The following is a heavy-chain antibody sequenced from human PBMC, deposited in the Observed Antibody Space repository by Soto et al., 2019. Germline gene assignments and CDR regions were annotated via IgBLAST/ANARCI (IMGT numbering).Heavy chain of an antibody. CDR2: IRGSGGNT. Sequence: GGSLRLPCAASGFTFASSDMHWVRQAQGKGMEWVSGIRGSGGNTYHPDYVKGPLLISRDNFRNKLHPQTNSLSVENTEDYFRARKAVSITAFYFDCWGQGTLVTVSS. J-gene: IGHJ4*01. V-gene: IGHV3-23*01. D-gene: IGHD5-12*01. CDR1: GFTFASSD. CDR3: ARKAVSITAFYFDC.